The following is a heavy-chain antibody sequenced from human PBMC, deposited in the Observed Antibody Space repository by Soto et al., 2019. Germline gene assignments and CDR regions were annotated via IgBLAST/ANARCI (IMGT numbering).Heavy chain of an antibody. CDR3: AKELLHSPYYYYYGMDV. D-gene: IGHD4-4*01. Sequence: QVQLVESGGGVVQPGRSLRLSCAASGFTFSSYGMHWVRQAPGKGLEWVAVISYDGSNKYYADSVKGRFTISRDNSKNTLYRQMNSMRAEDTAVYYCAKELLHSPYYYYYGMDVWGQGTTVTVSS. J-gene: IGHJ6*02. V-gene: IGHV3-30*18. CDR1: GFTFSSYG. CDR2: ISYDGSNK.